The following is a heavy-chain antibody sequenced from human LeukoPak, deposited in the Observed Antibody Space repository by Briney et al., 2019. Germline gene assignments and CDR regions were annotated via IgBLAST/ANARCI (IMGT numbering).Heavy chain of an antibody. V-gene: IGHV4-4*02. Sequence: PSGTLSLTCAVSGGSISSGNWWSWVRQSPGKGLEWMGEIHHSGSTYYNPSLKSRVTISVDTSKNQFSLKLSSVTAADTAVYYCARDGCSGGSCYSYWGQGTLVTVSS. CDR3: ARDGCSGGSCYSY. CDR2: IHHSGST. J-gene: IGHJ4*02. D-gene: IGHD2-15*01. CDR1: GGSISSGNW.